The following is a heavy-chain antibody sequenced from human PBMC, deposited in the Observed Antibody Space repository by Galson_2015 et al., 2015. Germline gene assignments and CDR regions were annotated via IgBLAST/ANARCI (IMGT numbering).Heavy chain of an antibody. V-gene: IGHV3-7*01. CDR2: IKEDGSRK. D-gene: IGHD1-14*01. CDR3: AKGGAPYHEAVY. J-gene: IGHJ4*02. CDR1: GFPFYYSW. Sequence: SLRLSCAASGFPFYYSWMTWVRQAPGKGLEWVANIKEDGSRKVYLDSVKGRFTISRDNAKSSLFLQMDSLRAEDTAVYYCAKGGAPYHEAVYWGQGTLVSVSS.